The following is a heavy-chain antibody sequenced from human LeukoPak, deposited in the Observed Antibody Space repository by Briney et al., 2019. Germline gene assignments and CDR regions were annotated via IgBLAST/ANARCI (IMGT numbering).Heavy chain of an antibody. CDR1: GYSFTNYW. CDR2: IYPADSDI. V-gene: IGHV5-51*01. CDR3: ARQEYCSGGSCYTWFDP. Sequence: GESLKISCKGSGYSFTNYWIGWVRQMPGKGLEWMGIIYPADSDIRYSPSFQGRVTISADKSISTAYLQWSSLKASDTAMYYCARQEYCSGGSCYTWFDPWGQGTLVTVSS. D-gene: IGHD2-15*01. J-gene: IGHJ5*02.